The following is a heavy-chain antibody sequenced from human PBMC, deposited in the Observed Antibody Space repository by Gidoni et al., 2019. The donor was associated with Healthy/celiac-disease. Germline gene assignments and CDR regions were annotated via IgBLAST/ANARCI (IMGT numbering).Heavy chain of an antibody. CDR3: ARACGGDCSDAFDI. Sequence: QVQLVESGGGLVKPGGSLRLSCAASGFSCSDYYMSWIRQAPGKGLEWVSYISSSSSYTNYADSVKGRFTISRDNAKNSLYLQMNSLRAEDTAVYYCARACGGDCSDAFDIWGQGTMVTVSS. CDR2: ISSSSSYT. J-gene: IGHJ3*02. D-gene: IGHD2-21*02. V-gene: IGHV3-11*05. CDR1: GFSCSDYY.